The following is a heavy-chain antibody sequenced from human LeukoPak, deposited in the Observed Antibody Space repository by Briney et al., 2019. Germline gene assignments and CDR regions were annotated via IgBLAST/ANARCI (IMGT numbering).Heavy chain of an antibody. CDR3: ARLSASSSY. V-gene: IGHV4-30-2*03. CDR1: GGSISSGGYS. J-gene: IGHJ4*02. Sequence: PSQTLSLTCAVSGGSISSGGYSWSWIRQPPGKGLEWIGSIYYSGSTYYNPSLKSRVTISVDTSKDQFSLKLSSVTAADTAVYYCARLSASSSYWGQGTLVTVSS. CDR2: IYYSGST.